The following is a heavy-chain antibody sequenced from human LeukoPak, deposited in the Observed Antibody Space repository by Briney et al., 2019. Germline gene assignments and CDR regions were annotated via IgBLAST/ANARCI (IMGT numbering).Heavy chain of an antibody. J-gene: IGHJ6*02. D-gene: IGHD3-16*01. Sequence: GGSLRLSCAASGFTFSSYWMHWVRQAPGKGLVWVSHIDFDGSSTNYADSVKGRFTISRDNAKNTLYLQMNSLRAEDTAVYYCASASGVYYYYGMDVWGQGTTVTVSS. CDR2: IDFDGSST. CDR1: GFTFSSYW. V-gene: IGHV3-74*01. CDR3: ASASGVYYYYGMDV.